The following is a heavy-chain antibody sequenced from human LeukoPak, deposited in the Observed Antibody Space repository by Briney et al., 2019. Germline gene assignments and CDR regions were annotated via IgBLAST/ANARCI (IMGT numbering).Heavy chain of an antibody. Sequence: PGGSLRLSCAGHGFTFSSYWMHWVRHAPGKGLVWVSRIKTDGSSVSYADSVKGRFTISRDNAKNTLYLHMNSLRAEDTAVYYCARDLTRIDPDYGMDVWGQGTTVTVSS. CDR3: ARDLTRIDPDYGMDV. CDR1: GFTFSSYW. J-gene: IGHJ6*02. V-gene: IGHV3-74*01. D-gene: IGHD2-15*01. CDR2: IKTDGSSV.